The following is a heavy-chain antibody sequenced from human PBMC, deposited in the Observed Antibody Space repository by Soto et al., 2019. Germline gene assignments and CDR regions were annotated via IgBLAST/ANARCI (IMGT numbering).Heavy chain of an antibody. CDR1: GFTFSSYG. Sequence: QVQLVESGGGVVQPGRSLRLSCAASGFTFSSYGMHWVRQAPDKGLEWVAVISYDGSNKYYADSVKGRFTISRDNSKNTLYLQMNSLRAEDTAVYYCAKDRSVSGYYYYGMDVWGQGTTVTVSS. V-gene: IGHV3-30*18. D-gene: IGHD4-4*01. CDR2: ISYDGSNK. CDR3: AKDRSVSGYYYYGMDV. J-gene: IGHJ6*02.